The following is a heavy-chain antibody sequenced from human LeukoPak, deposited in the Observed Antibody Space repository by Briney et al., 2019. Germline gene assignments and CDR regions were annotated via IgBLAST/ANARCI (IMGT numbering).Heavy chain of an antibody. J-gene: IGHJ4*02. CDR3: AKDRSYYGSGTYYFFDY. V-gene: IGHV3-30*02. Sequence: GGSLRLSFAASGFTFSSYGMHWVRQAPGKGLEWVAFIRYDGSNKYYADSVKGRFTISRDNSKNTLYLQMNRLRAEDTAVYYCAKDRSYYGSGTYYFFDYWGQGTLVTVSS. CDR2: IRYDGSNK. D-gene: IGHD3-10*01. CDR1: GFTFSSYG.